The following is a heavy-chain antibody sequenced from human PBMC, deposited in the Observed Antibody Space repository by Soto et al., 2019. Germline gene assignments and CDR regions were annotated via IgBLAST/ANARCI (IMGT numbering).Heavy chain of an antibody. CDR3: AKSGGYRYYNWLDP. Sequence: QVQLVESGGGVVQPGRSLRLSCAASGFAFHSNAMHWVRQAPGKGLEWVAVISYDGSNKYYADSVKGRFTISRDNSKYQLFLQMKSLRAEDTAVYYCAKSGGYRYYNWLDPWGQGTLVTVSS. D-gene: IGHD5-18*01. V-gene: IGHV3-30*18. CDR2: ISYDGSNK. J-gene: IGHJ5*02. CDR1: GFAFHSNA.